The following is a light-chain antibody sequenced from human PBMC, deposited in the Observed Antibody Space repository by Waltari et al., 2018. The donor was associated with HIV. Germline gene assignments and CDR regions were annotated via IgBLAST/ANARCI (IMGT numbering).Light chain of an antibody. Sequence: QSALTQPASVSGSPGQSITISCSGTSSDISTSAFVSWYQKHPAKAPKLLIYDVTARPSGVSRRFSGSKSGSTASLTISSIQADDEADYYCSSYTTSNTVVFGPGTKLSVL. J-gene: IGLJ2*01. CDR2: DVT. CDR3: SSYTTSNTVV. V-gene: IGLV2-14*03. CDR1: SSDISTSAF.